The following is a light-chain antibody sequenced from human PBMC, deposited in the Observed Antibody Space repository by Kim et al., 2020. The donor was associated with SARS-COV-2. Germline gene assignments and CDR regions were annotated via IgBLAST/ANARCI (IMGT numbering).Light chain of an antibody. J-gene: IGLJ2*01. V-gene: IGLV2-23*02. CDR2: EVS. CDR3: CSYAGSSTSVV. CDR1: SSNVGSYNR. Sequence: HSFTNSCTGTSSNVGSYNRVSWCQQHPGKAPKLMIYEVSKRPSGVSNRFSGSKSGNTASLTISGLQAEDEADYYCCSYAGSSTSVVFGGGTQLTVL.